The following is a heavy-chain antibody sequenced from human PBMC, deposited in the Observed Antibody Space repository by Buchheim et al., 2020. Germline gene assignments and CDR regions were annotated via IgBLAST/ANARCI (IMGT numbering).Heavy chain of an antibody. CDR1: GFTFDDYA. Sequence: EVQLVESGGVVVQPGGSLRLSCAASGFTFDDYAMHWVRQAPGKGLEWVSLISWDGGSTYYADSVQGRFTISRDNSKNSLYLQMNSLRAEDTALYYCAKDQGPYSSSLSFDYWGQGTL. CDR2: ISWDGGST. D-gene: IGHD6-13*01. V-gene: IGHV3-43D*03. CDR3: AKDQGPYSSSLSFDY. J-gene: IGHJ4*02.